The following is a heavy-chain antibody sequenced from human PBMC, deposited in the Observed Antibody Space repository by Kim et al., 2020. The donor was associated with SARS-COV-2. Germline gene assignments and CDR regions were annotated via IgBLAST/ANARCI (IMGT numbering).Heavy chain of an antibody. CDR2: INHSGST. D-gene: IGHD1-26*01. CDR3: ARGRGSGSSTHARWYFDL. Sequence: SETLSLTCAVYGGSFSGYYWSWIRQPPGKGLEWIGEINHSGSTNYNPSLKSRVTISVDTSKNQFSLKLSSVTAADTAVYYCARGRGSGSSTHARWYFDLWGRGTLVTVSS. CDR1: GGSFSGYY. J-gene: IGHJ2*01. V-gene: IGHV4-34*01.